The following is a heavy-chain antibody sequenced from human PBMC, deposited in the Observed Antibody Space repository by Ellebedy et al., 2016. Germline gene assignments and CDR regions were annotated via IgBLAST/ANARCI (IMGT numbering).Heavy chain of an antibody. J-gene: IGHJ4*02. CDR1: GFTFNTYS. V-gene: IGHV3-21*04. Sequence: GGSLRLXCAASGFTFNTYSMNWVRQAPGKGLEWVSSISSSGNYIYYADSVKGRFTISRDNSKNTMYLQMNSLRADDTAVYYCRQGHYADYWGQGTLVTVSS. CDR3: RQGHYADY. CDR2: ISSSGNYI.